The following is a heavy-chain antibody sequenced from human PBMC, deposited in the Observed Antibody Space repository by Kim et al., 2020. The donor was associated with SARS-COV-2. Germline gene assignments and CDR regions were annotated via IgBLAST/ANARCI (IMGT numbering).Heavy chain of an antibody. D-gene: IGHD3-10*01. CDR1: GFTFSSYG. V-gene: IGHV3-33*05. Sequence: GGSLRLSCAASGFTFSSYGMHWVRQAPGKGLEWVAVISYDGSNKYYADSVKGRFTISRDNSKNTLYLQMNSLRAEDTAVYYCARGDGSGSYYTGYYYYGMDVWGQGTTVTVSS. CDR2: ISYDGSNK. CDR3: ARGDGSGSYYTGYYYYGMDV. J-gene: IGHJ6*02.